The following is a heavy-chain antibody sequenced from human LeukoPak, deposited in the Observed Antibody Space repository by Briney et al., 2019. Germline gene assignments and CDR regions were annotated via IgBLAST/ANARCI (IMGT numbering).Heavy chain of an antibody. CDR1: GGSISSSSYY. D-gene: IGHD2-2*01. Sequence: SETLSLTCTVSGGSISSSSYYWSWIRQPPGKGLEWIGSINYSGSTYYNPSLKSRVTISVDTSKNQFSLKLSSVTAADTAVYYCARQNFPLIVVVPAASDYWGQGTLVTVSS. CDR3: ARQNFPLIVVVPAASDY. V-gene: IGHV4-39*01. J-gene: IGHJ4*02. CDR2: INYSGST.